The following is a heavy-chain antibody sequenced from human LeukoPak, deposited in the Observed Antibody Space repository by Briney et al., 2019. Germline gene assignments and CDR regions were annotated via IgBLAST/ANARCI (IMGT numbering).Heavy chain of an antibody. D-gene: IGHD2-2*01. CDR1: GFIFSSYW. J-gene: IGHJ6*04. Sequence: GGSLRLSCAASGFIFSSYWMSWVRQAPGKGLEWVANIKEDGSEKYYVDSVKGRFTISRDDAKNSLYLQTNSLRAEDTAVYYCARRALRYCSSTSCPAQYYGVDVWGKGTTVTVSS. V-gene: IGHV3-7*03. CDR3: ARRALRYCSSTSCPAQYYGVDV. CDR2: IKEDGSEK.